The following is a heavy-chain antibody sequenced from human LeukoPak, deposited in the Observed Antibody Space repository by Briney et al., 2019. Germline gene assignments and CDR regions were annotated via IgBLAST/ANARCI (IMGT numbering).Heavy chain of an antibody. CDR3: AKDRGGWQQMIIGYIDL. V-gene: IGHV3-30*18. J-gene: IGHJ2*01. CDR1: GFTFSSYG. CDR2: ISYDGTNK. D-gene: IGHD3-22*01. Sequence: GGSLRLSCAASGFTFSSYGMHWVRQAPGKGLEWVAVISYDGTNKYYVDSVKGRFTISRDNSKSTLYLQMNSLRVDDTAVYYCAKDRGGWQQMIIGYIDLWGRGTLVTVSS.